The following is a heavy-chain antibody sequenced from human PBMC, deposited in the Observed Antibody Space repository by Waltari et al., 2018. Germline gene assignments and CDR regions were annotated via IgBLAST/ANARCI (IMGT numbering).Heavy chain of an antibody. V-gene: IGHV4-59*08. J-gene: IGHJ4*02. Sequence: QVQLQESGPGLVKPSETLSLTCTVSGGSISTYYWSWIRQPPGKGLEWIGYIYYSGRTNYNPSLKSRVTISVDTSKNQVSLTLSSVTAADTAVYYCAGEDKGMVGGNFNYWGQGTLVTVSS. CDR1: GGSISTYY. CDR2: IYYSGRT. D-gene: IGHD2-21*01. CDR3: AGEDKGMVGGNFNY.